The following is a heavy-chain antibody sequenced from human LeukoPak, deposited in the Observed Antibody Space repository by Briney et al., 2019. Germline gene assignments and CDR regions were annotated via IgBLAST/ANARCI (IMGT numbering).Heavy chain of an antibody. V-gene: IGHV3-21*01. CDR3: ARAGYCSSTSCYMGSSDY. J-gene: IGHJ4*02. D-gene: IGHD2-2*02. CDR1: GFSFSSYS. CDR2: MSTSSSYI. Sequence: GGSLRLSCAASGFSFSSYSMNWVRQAPGKGLEWVSSMSTSSSYIYYADSVKGRFTISRDNAKNSLYLQMNNLRAEDTAVYYCARAGYCSSTSCYMGSSDYWGQGTLVTVSS.